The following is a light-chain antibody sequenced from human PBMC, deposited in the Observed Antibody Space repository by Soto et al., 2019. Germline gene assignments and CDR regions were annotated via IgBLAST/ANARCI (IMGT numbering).Light chain of an antibody. CDR2: DVS. V-gene: IGLV2-14*03. Sequence: SALAQPASVSGSPGQSITLSCTGTSSDVGGYDYVSWYQHHPGKAPKLMIYDVSNRPSGVSNRFSGSKSGNTASLTISGLQAEDEADYYCSSYTSSSLYVFGTGTKVTVL. CDR1: SSDVGGYDY. J-gene: IGLJ1*01. CDR3: SSYTSSSLYV.